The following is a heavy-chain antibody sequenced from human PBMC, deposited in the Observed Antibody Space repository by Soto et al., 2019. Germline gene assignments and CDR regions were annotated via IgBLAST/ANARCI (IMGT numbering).Heavy chain of an antibody. CDR3: VGGQYYFDY. Sequence: QVQLVESGGGVVQPGRSLRLSCAASGFPFTIYGMHWVREGPGKGLVWVAVISYDGSNTYYADSVKGRFTISRDNSKNTLYLQMNSLRPEDTALYYCVGGQYYFDYRGQGTLVTVSS. CDR2: ISYDGSNT. J-gene: IGHJ4*02. V-gene: IGHV3-30*03. CDR1: GFPFTIYG. D-gene: IGHD3-10*01.